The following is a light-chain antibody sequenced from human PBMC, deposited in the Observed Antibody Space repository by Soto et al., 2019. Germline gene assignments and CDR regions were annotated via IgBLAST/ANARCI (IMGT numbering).Light chain of an antibody. J-gene: IGLJ1*01. V-gene: IGLV2-14*01. Sequence: QSALTQPASVSGSPGQSITISCTGTSSDVGDYNYVSWYQHHPGKAPKLIIFEVSYRPSGVSNRFSGSKSGNTASLTISGLQAEDEADYFCTSYTSISTYVFGTGTKLTVL. CDR2: EVS. CDR1: SSDVGDYNY. CDR3: TSYTSISTYV.